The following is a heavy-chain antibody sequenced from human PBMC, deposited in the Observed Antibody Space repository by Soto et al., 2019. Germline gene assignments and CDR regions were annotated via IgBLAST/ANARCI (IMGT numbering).Heavy chain of an antibody. J-gene: IGHJ4*02. Sequence: PXESLKVSWVFSGIRFSIYCITLVSQAPGKGMEWVSAISGSAGDTFYAASVKGRFTISRDNSKRTLYLEMHSLRAEDTAVYYCAKGDQERQWVFLHNWRQGTLPTVS. CDR3: AKGDQERQWVFLHN. CDR1: GIRFSIYC. D-gene: IGHD2-8*01. V-gene: IGHV3-23*01. CDR2: ISGSAGDT.